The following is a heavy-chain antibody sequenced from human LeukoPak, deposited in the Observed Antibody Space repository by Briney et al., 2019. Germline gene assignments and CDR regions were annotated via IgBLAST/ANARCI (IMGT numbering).Heavy chain of an antibody. D-gene: IGHD6-19*01. CDR3: AKDRPGQWLFRVAFPNYYFDH. Sequence: GGSLRLSCAASGFTFSSYGMHWGRQAPGKGLEWVAFIRYDGSNKYYADSVKGRFTISRDNSKNTLYLQMNSLRAEDTAVYYCAKDRPGQWLFRVAFPNYYFDHWGQGTLVTVSS. CDR2: IRYDGSNK. J-gene: IGHJ4*02. V-gene: IGHV3-30*02. CDR1: GFTFSSYG.